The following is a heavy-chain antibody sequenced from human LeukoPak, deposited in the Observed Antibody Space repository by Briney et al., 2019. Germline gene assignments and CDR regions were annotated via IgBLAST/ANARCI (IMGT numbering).Heavy chain of an antibody. J-gene: IGHJ3*02. CDR3: ARESDSGYDSHAFDI. CDR1: GGSISSGDYY. D-gene: IGHD5-12*01. V-gene: IGHV4-30-4*01. Sequence: PSQTLSLTCTVSGGSISSGDYYWSWIRQPPGKGLEWIGYIYYSGSTYYNPSLKSRVTISVDTSKNQFSLKLSSVTAADTAVYYCARESDSGYDSHAFDIWGQGTMVTVSS. CDR2: IYYSGST.